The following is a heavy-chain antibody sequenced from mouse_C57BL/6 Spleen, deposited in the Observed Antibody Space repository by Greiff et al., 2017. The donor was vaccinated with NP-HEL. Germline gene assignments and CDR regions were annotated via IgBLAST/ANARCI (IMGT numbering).Heavy chain of an antibody. CDR2: INPNYGTT. Sequence: VQLQQSGPELVKPGASVKISCKASGYSFTDYNMNWVKQSNGKSLEWIGVINPNYGTTSYNQKFKGKATLTVDQSSSTAYMQLNSLTSEDSAVYYCARTYYYGSSYVGWYFDVWGTGTTVTVSS. CDR1: GYSFTDYN. V-gene: IGHV1-39*01. D-gene: IGHD1-1*01. CDR3: ARTYYYGSSYVGWYFDV. J-gene: IGHJ1*03.